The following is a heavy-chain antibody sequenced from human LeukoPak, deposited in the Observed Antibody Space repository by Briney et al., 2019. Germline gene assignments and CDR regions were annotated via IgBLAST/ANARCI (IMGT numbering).Heavy chain of an antibody. Sequence: TAQTLSLTCTLAGGSITTGSSYWGWTRQPPGKGLEWIGTISYSGNTYYNPSLKSRVTISVDTSKNQFSLKLSSVTAADTAVYYCARVTTVVNPPVWGQGTLVTVSS. J-gene: IGHJ4*02. CDR1: GGSITTGSSY. D-gene: IGHD4-23*01. CDR2: ISYSGNT. V-gene: IGHV4-39*01. CDR3: ARVTTVVNPPV.